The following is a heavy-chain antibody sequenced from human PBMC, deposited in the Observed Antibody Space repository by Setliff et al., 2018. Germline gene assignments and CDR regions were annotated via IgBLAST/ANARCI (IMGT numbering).Heavy chain of an antibody. J-gene: IGHJ4*02. CDR3: ARNGGLDY. CDR1: GFTFSNSW. V-gene: IGHV3-7*01. D-gene: IGHD2-8*01. CDR2: IKQDGSEK. Sequence: GGSLRLSCAASGFTFSNSWMNWVRRAPGKGLEWVAIIKQDGSEKYYVDSVKGRFTIYRDNTRNSLYLQMNSLRAEDTAVYYCARNGGLDYWGQGALVTVSS.